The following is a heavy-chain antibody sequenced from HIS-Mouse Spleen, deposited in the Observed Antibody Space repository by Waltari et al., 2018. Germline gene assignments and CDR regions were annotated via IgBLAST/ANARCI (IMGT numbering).Heavy chain of an antibody. Sequence: QVQLVESGGGVVQPGRSLRLSCAASGFTFSSYAWHWVRQAPGKGLGWVAVISYDGSNKYYADSVKGRFTISRDNSKNTLYLQMNSLRAEDTAVYYCARDHSGWYFDYWGQGTLVTVSS. J-gene: IGHJ4*02. D-gene: IGHD6-19*01. V-gene: IGHV3-30-3*01. CDR2: ISYDGSNK. CDR1: GFTFSSYA. CDR3: ARDHSGWYFDY.